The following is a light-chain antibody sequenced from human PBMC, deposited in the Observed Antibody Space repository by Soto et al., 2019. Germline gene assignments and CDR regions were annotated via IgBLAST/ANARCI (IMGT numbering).Light chain of an antibody. CDR1: KLGNKF. CDR2: RHT. J-gene: IGLJ1*01. Sequence: SSELTQPPSVSVSPGQTATITCSGDKLGNKFASWYQQRPGQSPVLVIYRHTKRPSGIPERFSGSISGNTASLTIGGTQAMDEADYYCQAWDSGSGVYVFGGGTKVTVL. CDR3: QAWDSGSGVYV. V-gene: IGLV3-1*01.